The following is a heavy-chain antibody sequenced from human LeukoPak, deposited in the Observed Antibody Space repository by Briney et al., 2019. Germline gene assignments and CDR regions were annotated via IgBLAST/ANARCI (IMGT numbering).Heavy chain of an antibody. D-gene: IGHD6-13*01. CDR3: ARLPTTYSSSRYHPYAFDI. Sequence: PGGSLRLSCAASGFTFSDYYMSWIRQAPGKGLEWVSYITTSGSTIYYADSVKGRFTISRDNAKNSLYLQMNSLRAEDTAVYYCARLPTTYSSSRYHPYAFDIWGQGTMVTVSS. J-gene: IGHJ3*02. CDR1: GFTFSDYY. CDR2: ITTSGSTI. V-gene: IGHV3-11*04.